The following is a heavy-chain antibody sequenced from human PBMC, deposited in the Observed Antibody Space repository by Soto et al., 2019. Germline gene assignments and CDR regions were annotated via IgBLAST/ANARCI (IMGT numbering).Heavy chain of an antibody. CDR3: ARGESGYSGYDLNGMDY. Sequence: GGSLRLSCAASGFTFSSNYMSWVRQAPGKGLEWVSVIYSGGSTYYADALKGRFTISRNNSKNTLYLQMNSLRAEDTAVYYCARGESGYSGYDLNGMDYWGQGTLVTVSS. J-gene: IGHJ4*02. CDR1: GFTFSSNY. D-gene: IGHD5-12*01. CDR2: IYSGGST. V-gene: IGHV3-53*04.